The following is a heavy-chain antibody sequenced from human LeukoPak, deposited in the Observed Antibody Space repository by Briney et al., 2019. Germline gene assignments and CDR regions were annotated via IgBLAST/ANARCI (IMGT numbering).Heavy chain of an antibody. CDR3: ASPSGSLEWLFPQSWYYYYYMDV. CDR2: IYYSGST. Sequence: PSETLSLTCTVSGGSISSSSYYWGWIRQPPGKGLEWIGSIYYSGSTYYNPSLKSRVTISVDTSKNQFSLKLSSVTAADTAVYYCASPSGSLEWLFPQSWYYYYYMDVWGKGTTVTVSS. V-gene: IGHV4-39*01. CDR1: GGSISSSSYY. D-gene: IGHD3-3*01. J-gene: IGHJ6*03.